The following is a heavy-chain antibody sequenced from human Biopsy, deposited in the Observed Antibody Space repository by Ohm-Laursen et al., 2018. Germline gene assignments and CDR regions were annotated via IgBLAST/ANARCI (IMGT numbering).Heavy chain of an antibody. J-gene: IGHJ5*02. D-gene: IGHD2-2*01. CDR3: ARFIVPSLHCSNGVCPIRWFDP. CDR2: VHHDGRA. CDR1: GGSITSRTHY. V-gene: IGHV4-39*07. Sequence: TLSLTCTLSGGSITSRTHYWSWIRQPPGKGLEWIGEVHHDGRANYNPSLKSRVTISGDMSKKQFSLKLSGVTAADTAVYYCARFIVPSLHCSNGVCPIRWFDPWGQGTLVTVFS.